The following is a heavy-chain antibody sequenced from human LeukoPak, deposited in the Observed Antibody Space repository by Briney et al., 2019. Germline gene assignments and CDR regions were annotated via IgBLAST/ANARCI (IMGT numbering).Heavy chain of an antibody. V-gene: IGHV4-34*01. J-gene: IGHJ4*02. CDR3: ARAQAVAGLHFDY. CDR2: INHSGST. CDR1: GGSFSGYY. Sequence: SETLSLTCAVYGGSFSGYYWSWIRQPPGKGLEWIGEINHSGSTNYNPSLKSRVTISVDTSKNQFSLKLSSVTAADTAVYYCARAQAVAGLHFDYWGQGTLVTVSS. D-gene: IGHD6-19*01.